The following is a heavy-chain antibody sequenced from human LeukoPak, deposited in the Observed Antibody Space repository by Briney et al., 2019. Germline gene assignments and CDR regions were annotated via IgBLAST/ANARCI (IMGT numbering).Heavy chain of an antibody. J-gene: IGHJ4*02. CDR1: GFTFSSYS. Sequence: PGGSLRLSCAAPGFTFSSYSMNWVRQAPGKGLEWIGSIYYSGSTYYNPSLKSRVTISVDTSKNQFSLKLSSVTAADTAVYYCARDQGGFDYWGQGTLVTVSS. V-gene: IGHV4-39*07. CDR2: IYYSGST. CDR3: ARDQGGFDY. D-gene: IGHD2-15*01.